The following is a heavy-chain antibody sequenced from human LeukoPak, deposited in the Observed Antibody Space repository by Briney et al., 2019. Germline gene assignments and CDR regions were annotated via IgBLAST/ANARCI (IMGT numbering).Heavy chain of an antibody. J-gene: IGHJ4*02. V-gene: IGHV1-8*01. D-gene: IGHD6-13*01. Sequence: ASVKVSCKASGYTFTSYDINWVRQATGQGLEWMGWMNPNGGNTGYAQKFQGRATMTRNTSISTAYMELSSLRSEDTAVYYCARGEAPLGSSSWGAWGQGTLVTVSS. CDR2: MNPNGGNT. CDR1: GYTFTSYD. CDR3: ARGEAPLGSSSWGA.